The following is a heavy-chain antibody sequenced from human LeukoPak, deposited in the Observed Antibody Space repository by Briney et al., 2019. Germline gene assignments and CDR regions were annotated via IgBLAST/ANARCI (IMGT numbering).Heavy chain of an antibody. CDR2: INPNSGGT. Sequence: GASVKVSCKASGYTFTGYYMHWVRQAPGQGLEWMGWINPNSGGTNYPQKFQGRVTMTTDTSTSTAYMELRSLRSDDTAVYYCARDGREYSNAPYYWGQGTLVTVSS. V-gene: IGHV1-2*02. J-gene: IGHJ4*02. CDR1: GYTFTGYY. D-gene: IGHD4-11*01. CDR3: ARDGREYSNAPYY.